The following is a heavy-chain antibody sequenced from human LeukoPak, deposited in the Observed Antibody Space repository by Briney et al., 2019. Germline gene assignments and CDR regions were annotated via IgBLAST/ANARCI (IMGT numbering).Heavy chain of an antibody. J-gene: IGHJ4*02. CDR2: IWYDGSNK. V-gene: IGHV3-33*01. CDR1: GFTFSSYG. Sequence: GGSLRLSCAASGFTFSSYGMHWVRQAPGKGLEWVAVIWYDGSNKYYADSVKGRFTISRDNSKNTLYLQMDSLRAEDTAVYYCARDFRSGSYSGDYYFDYWGQGTLVTVSS. CDR3: ARDFRSGSYSGDYYFDY. D-gene: IGHD1-26*01.